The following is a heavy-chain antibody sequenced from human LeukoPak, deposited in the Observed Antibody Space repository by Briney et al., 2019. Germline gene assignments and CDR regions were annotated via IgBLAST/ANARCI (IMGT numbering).Heavy chain of an antibody. V-gene: IGHV3-30-3*01. CDR2: ISYDGSKK. CDR1: GFNFSSHA. Sequence: GSLRLSCAASGFNFSSHAMHWVRQAPGKGLEWVAVISYDGSKKYYADSVKGRFTISRDNSKNTLYLQMNSLRTEDTAVYYCARDIAATGTYTDYWGQGTLVTVSS. J-gene: IGHJ4*02. D-gene: IGHD6-13*01. CDR3: ARDIAATGTYTDY.